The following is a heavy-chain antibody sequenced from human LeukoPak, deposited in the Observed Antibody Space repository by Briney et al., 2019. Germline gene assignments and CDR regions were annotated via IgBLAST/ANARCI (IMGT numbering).Heavy chain of an antibody. V-gene: IGHV5-51*01. CDR2: IYPGDSDT. CDR1: GYIITSYW. J-gene: IGHJ3*02. Sequence: RGESLKISCKGSGYIITSYWIGWVRQMPGKGLEWMGIIYPGDSDTRYSPSSQGQVTISADKSISTAYLQWSSLKASDTAMYYCARVYCSGGSCYPYDAFDIWGQGTMVTVSS. D-gene: IGHD2-15*01. CDR3: ARVYCSGGSCYPYDAFDI.